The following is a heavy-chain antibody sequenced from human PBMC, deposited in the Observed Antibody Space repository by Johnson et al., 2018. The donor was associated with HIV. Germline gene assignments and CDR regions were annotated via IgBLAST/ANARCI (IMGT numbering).Heavy chain of an antibody. CDR1: GFTFSSYG. CDR2: VWYDGSNK. J-gene: IGHJ3*02. V-gene: IGHV3-33*01. D-gene: IGHD2-2*03. CDR3: ARATGSWMDAFDI. Sequence: QVQLVESGGGLVQPGGSLRLSCAASGFTFSSYGMHWVRQAPGKGLEWVAVVWYDGSNKYYADSVKGRFTIFRDNSENTLYLQMNSLRAEDTAVYYCARATGSWMDAFDIWGQGTMVTVSS.